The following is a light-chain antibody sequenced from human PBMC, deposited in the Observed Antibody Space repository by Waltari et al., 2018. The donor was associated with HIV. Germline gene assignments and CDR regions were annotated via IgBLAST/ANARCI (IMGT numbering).Light chain of an antibody. Sequence: SYELTLTPSVSVSPGQTATITCSGDKLGDRYACWYQQKAGQSPVLVIYHDSKRPSGIPERFSGSNSGNTATLTISGTQAMDEADYYCQAWDSSAAWVVFGGGTKLTVL. CDR2: HDS. V-gene: IGLV3-1*01. CDR3: QAWDSSAAWVV. J-gene: IGLJ2*01. CDR1: KLGDRY.